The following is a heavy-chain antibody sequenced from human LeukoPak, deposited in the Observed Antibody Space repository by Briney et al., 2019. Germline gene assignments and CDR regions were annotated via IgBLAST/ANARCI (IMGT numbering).Heavy chain of an antibody. CDR1: GYSFTNYW. Sequence: GESLKISCKGSGYSFTNYWIGWVRQLPGKGLEWMGIIYPDDSDTRYSPSFQGQVTISADKSISTAYLQWSSLKASDTAIYYCARPSSSSSFDYWGQGTLVTVSS. V-gene: IGHV5-51*01. CDR3: ARPSSSSSFDY. D-gene: IGHD6-6*01. J-gene: IGHJ4*02. CDR2: IYPDDSDT.